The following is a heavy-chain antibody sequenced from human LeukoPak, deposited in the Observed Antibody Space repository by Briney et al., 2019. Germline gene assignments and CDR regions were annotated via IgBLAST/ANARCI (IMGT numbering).Heavy chain of an antibody. CDR1: GFTFSSYA. V-gene: IGHV3-23*01. Sequence: GGSLRLSCAASGFTFSSYAMSWVRQAPGKGLEWVSGISWNSGSIGYADSVKGRFTISRDNSKNTLYLQMNSLRAEDTAVYYCARGRSGYSGYDVDYWGQGTLVTVSS. CDR2: ISWNSGSI. D-gene: IGHD5-12*01. J-gene: IGHJ4*02. CDR3: ARGRSGYSGYDVDY.